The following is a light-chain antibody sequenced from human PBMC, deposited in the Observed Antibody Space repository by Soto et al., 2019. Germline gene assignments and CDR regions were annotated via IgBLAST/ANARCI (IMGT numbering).Light chain of an antibody. CDR1: SSDVGSYNL. Sequence: QSALTQPASVSGSPGQSITISCTGTSSDVGSYNLVSWYQQHPGKAPKLMIYEGSKRPSGVSNRFSGSKSGNTASLTISGLQAEDEADYYCCSYAGSYVVFGGGIKVTVL. J-gene: IGLJ2*01. CDR3: CSYAGSYVV. V-gene: IGLV2-23*01. CDR2: EGS.